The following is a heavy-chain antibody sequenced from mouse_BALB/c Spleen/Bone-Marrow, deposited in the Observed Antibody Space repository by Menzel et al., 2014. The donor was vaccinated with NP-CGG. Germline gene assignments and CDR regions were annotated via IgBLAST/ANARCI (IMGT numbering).Heavy chain of an antibody. CDR1: GFTFSSFG. V-gene: IGHV5-17*02. J-gene: IGHJ4*01. CDR2: ISSGSSTI. D-gene: IGHD2-1*01. CDR3: ARYGNYFYAMDY. Sequence: DVKLVESGGGLVQPGGSRKLSCAASGFTFSSFGMHWVRQAPEKGLEWVAYISSGSSTIYYADTVEGRFTISRDNPKNTLFLQMTSLRSEDTAMYYCARYGNYFYAMDYWGQGTSVTVSS.